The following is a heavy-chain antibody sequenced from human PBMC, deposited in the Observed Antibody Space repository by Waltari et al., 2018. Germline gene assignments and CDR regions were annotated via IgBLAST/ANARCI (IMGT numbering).Heavy chain of an antibody. CDR3: ARGGGSLDY. CDR2: INSEGSLI. V-gene: IGHV3-74*01. Sequence: EVQLVESGGGLVRPGGSLRLSCAASGFTFNTYWMHWVRQAPGKGLGWVARINSEGSLISYAASVKGRFTISRDNAKNTLELQMNSLRAEDTAVYYCARGGGSLDYWGQGTQVTVSS. D-gene: IGHD3-10*01. J-gene: IGHJ4*02. CDR1: GFTFNTYW.